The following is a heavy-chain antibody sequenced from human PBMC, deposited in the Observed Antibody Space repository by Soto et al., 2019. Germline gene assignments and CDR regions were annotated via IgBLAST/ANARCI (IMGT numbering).Heavy chain of an antibody. CDR1: GYTFTSYY. CDR2: INPNSGGT. D-gene: IGHD5-18*01. Sequence: ASVKVSCKASGYTFTSYYMHWVRQAPGQGLEWMGWINPNSGGTNYAQKFQGWVTMTRDTSISTAYMELSRLRSDDTAVYYCARGGYSYGSRYYYYGMDVWGQGTTVTVSS. V-gene: IGHV1-2*04. CDR3: ARGGYSYGSRYYYYGMDV. J-gene: IGHJ6*02.